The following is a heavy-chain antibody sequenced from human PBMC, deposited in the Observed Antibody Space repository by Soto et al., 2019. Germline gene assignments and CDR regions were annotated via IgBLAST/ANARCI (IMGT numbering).Heavy chain of an antibody. CDR1: GFTFSSYA. CDR3: AKVGELVWWRTVYVDY. V-gene: IGHV3-30*18. J-gene: IGHJ4*02. Sequence: QVQLVESGGGVVQPGRSLRLSCAASGFTFSSYAMHWVRQAPGKGLEWVAVISYDGSNKYYADSVKGRFTISRDNSKNTLYLQMNSLRAEDTDVYYCAKVGELVWWRTVYVDYWGQGTLVTVSS. D-gene: IGHD2-21*01. CDR2: ISYDGSNK.